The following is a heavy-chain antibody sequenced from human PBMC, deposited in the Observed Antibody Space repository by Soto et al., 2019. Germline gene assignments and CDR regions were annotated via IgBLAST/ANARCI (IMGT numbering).Heavy chain of an antibody. Sequence: SETLSLTCTVSGGSISSGSYYWSWIRQAPGKGLEWIGYIYYSGSTYYNPSLKSRLTISVDTSKNQFSLKLSSVTATDTAVYYCARQRTTVVTQAYFDHWGQGALVTVSS. CDR1: GGSISSGSYY. D-gene: IGHD2-21*02. V-gene: IGHV4-30-4*01. CDR2: IYYSGST. J-gene: IGHJ4*02. CDR3: ARQRTTVVTQAYFDH.